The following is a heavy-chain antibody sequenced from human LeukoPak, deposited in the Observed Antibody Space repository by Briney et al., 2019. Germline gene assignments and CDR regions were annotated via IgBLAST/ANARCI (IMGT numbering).Heavy chain of an antibody. Sequence: SVKVSCKASGGTFSSYAISWVRQAPGQGLEWMGGIIPIFGTANYAQKFQGRVTITADESTSTAYMELSSLRSEDTAVYYCARGLSIFGVVTYFDYWGQGTLVTVSS. CDR2: IIPIFGTA. J-gene: IGHJ4*02. D-gene: IGHD3-3*01. V-gene: IGHV1-69*13. CDR3: ARGLSIFGVVTYFDY. CDR1: GGTFSSYA.